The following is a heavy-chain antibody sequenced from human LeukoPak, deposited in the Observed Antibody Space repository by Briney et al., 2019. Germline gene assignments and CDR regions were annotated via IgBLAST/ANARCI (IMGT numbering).Heavy chain of an antibody. D-gene: IGHD6-19*01. CDR2: IYYSGST. CDR3: ARDSGYSSDSNWFDP. V-gene: IGHV4-31*03. CDR1: GGSFSSGGYY. J-gene: IGHJ5*02. Sequence: SETLSLTCTVSGGSFSSGGYYWSWIRQHPGKGLEWIGFIYYSGSTYYNPSLRSRVSISVDTSKNQFSLKLSSVTAADTAVYYCARDSGYSSDSNWFDPWGQGTLVTVSS.